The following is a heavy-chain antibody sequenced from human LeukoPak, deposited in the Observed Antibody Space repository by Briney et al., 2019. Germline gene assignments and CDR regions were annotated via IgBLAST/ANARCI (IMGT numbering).Heavy chain of an antibody. Sequence: GGSLRLSCAASRFTFSSYAMSWVRQGPGKGLEWVSSISGRGDSTYYADSVKGRFTISRDNSKNTLYLQMNSLRAEDTAVYYCAKNPSLADTAMVFTDYFDYWGQGTLVTVSS. CDR1: RFTFSSYA. J-gene: IGHJ4*02. V-gene: IGHV3-23*01. D-gene: IGHD5-18*01. CDR3: AKNPSLADTAMVFTDYFDY. CDR2: ISGRGDST.